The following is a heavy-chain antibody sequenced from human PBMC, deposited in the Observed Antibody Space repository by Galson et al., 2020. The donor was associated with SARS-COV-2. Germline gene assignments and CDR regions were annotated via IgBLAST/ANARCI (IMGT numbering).Heavy chain of an antibody. CDR3: ENKGAYYYDSSGYQDGFDS. CDR1: GFTFSSYG. V-gene: IGHV3-30*18. Sequence: GGSLRLSCAASGFTFSSYGMHWVRQAPGKGLEWVAVISYDGSNKYYADSVKGRFTISRDNSKNTLYLQMNSLRAEDTAVYYCENKGAYYYDSSGYQDGFDSVGQGTMVTVAS. D-gene: IGHD3-22*01. CDR2: ISYDGSNK. J-gene: IGHJ3*02.